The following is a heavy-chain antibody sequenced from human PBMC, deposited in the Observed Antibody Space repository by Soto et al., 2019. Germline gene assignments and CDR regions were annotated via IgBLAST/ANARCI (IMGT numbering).Heavy chain of an antibody. V-gene: IGHV3-21*01. D-gene: IGHD5-18*01. CDR3: GY. Sequence: EVQLVESGGGLVKPGGSLRLSCAASGFTFSSYSMNWVRQAPGKGLEWVSSISSSSSYIYYADSVKGRCTISRDNAKNSLYLHCARDQPGYSYGYGLGYWGQGNLVTVSS. CDR1: GFTFSSYS. J-gene: IGHJ4*02. CDR2: ISSSSSYI.